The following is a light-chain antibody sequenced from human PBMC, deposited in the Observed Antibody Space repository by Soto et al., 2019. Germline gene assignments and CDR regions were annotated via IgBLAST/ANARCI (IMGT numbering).Light chain of an antibody. J-gene: IGLJ1*01. Sequence: QSVLTQPASVSGSPGQSITISCTGTSSDVGGYDYVSWYQQHPGKAPKLMIYEVSNRPSGDSNRFSGSKSANTASLTISGLQAEDEADYYCISYTGSSTSYVFGSGTKLTVL. CDR3: ISYTGSSTSYV. CDR2: EVS. V-gene: IGLV2-14*01. CDR1: SSDVGGYDY.